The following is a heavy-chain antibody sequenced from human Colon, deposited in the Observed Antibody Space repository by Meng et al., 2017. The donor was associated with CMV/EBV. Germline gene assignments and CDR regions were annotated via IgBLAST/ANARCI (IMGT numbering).Heavy chain of an antibody. CDR2: IWFDGTNI. CDR3: ARDRGDYYYLDY. J-gene: IGHJ4*02. Sequence: SCAASGFTLSNYGMHWGRQAPGKCLEWVELIWFDGTNIRYVNSVKGRFTISRDNSKGTLYLQRNSLRSEDTAVYFCARDRGDYYYLDYWGQGTLVTVSS. CDR1: GFTLSNYG. D-gene: IGHD2/OR15-2a*01. V-gene: IGHV3-33*01.